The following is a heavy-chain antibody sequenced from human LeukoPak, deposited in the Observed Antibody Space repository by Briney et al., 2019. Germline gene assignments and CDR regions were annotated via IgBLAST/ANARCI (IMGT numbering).Heavy chain of an antibody. CDR3: ARASVVVVAATQKVRYYYYYYMDV. Sequence: PGGSLRLSCAASGFTFSSYEMSWVRQAPGKGLEWVSYISSSGSTIYYADSVKGRFTISRDNAKNSLYLQMNSLRAEDTAVYYCARASVVVVAATQKVRYYYYYYMDVWGKGTTVTISS. V-gene: IGHV3-48*03. D-gene: IGHD2-15*01. CDR1: GFTFSSYE. CDR2: ISSSGSTI. J-gene: IGHJ6*03.